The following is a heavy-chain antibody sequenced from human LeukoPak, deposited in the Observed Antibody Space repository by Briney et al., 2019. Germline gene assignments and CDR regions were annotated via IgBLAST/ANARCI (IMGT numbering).Heavy chain of an antibody. Sequence: SRRLSCAPATFTFGTNSTRWVRHAPEGGLGWVEAISGSGGSTYYADSAKGRFTISRNNSKNTLYLQMNSLRAEDTAVYYCAKDADRYSGSSWGQGTLVTVSS. CDR1: TFTFGTNS. J-gene: IGHJ5*02. D-gene: IGHD1-26*01. CDR3: AKDADRYSGSS. CDR2: ISGSGGST. V-gene: IGHV3-23*01.